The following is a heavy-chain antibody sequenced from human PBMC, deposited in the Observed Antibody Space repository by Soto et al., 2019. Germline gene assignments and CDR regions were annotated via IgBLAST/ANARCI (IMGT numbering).Heavy chain of an antibody. J-gene: IGHJ6*02. CDR3: ARDYTIFGVERYYYYGMDV. CDR1: GFTFSSYG. D-gene: IGHD3-3*01. Sequence: PGGSLRLSCAASGFTFSSYGMHWVRQAPGKGLEWVAVIWYDGSNKYYADSVKGRFTISRDNSKNTLYLQMNSRRAEDTAVYYCARDYTIFGVERYYYYGMDVWGQGTTVTVSS. V-gene: IGHV3-33*01. CDR2: IWYDGSNK.